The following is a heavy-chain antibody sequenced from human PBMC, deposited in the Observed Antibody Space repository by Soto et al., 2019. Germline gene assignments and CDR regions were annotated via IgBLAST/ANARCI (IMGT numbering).Heavy chain of an antibody. J-gene: IGHJ6*02. CDR2: IYYSGST. CDR1: GGSISSSSYY. V-gene: IGHV4-39*01. Sequence: PSETLSLTCTVSGGSISSSSYYWGWLRQPPGKGLEWIGSIYYSGSTYYNPSLKSRVTISVDTSKNQFSLKLSSVTAVVTSVYYCANRGFGGWYYYYGMDVWGQGTTVT. CDR3: ANRGFGGWYYYYGMDV. D-gene: IGHD3-10*01.